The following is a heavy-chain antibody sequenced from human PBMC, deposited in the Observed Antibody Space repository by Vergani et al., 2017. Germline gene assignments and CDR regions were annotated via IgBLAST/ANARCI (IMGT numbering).Heavy chain of an antibody. D-gene: IGHD2-15*01. CDR1: GFTFNRYG. Sequence: QVQLVQSGGGVVQPGGSLRLSCVASGFTFNRYGMQWVRQAPGKGLEWVAYVLFDGSYEYYADSVKGRFIVSRDNSNDALYLQMNSLRTDDTAVYYCARDLAYCHEGSCALWGQGSVVTVSS. CDR3: ARDLAYCHEGSCAL. J-gene: IGHJ4*02. CDR2: VLFDGSYE. V-gene: IGHV3-30*02.